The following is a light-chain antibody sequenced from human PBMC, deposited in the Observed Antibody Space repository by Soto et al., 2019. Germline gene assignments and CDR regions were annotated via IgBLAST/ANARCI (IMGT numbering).Light chain of an antibody. Sequence: EIVMPQSPATLSVSPGERATLSCRASQSVTSDLAWYQQKPGQAPRLLIYGASTRATGIPARFSGSGSGTEFTLTISSLQSEDFAVYFCQQYSNWPYTFGQGTKLEIK. V-gene: IGKV3-15*01. J-gene: IGKJ2*01. CDR1: QSVTSD. CDR3: QQYSNWPYT. CDR2: GAS.